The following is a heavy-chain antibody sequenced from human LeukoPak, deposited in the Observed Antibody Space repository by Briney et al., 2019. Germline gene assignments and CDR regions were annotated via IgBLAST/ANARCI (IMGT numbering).Heavy chain of an antibody. CDR2: ISYDGSNK. D-gene: IGHD3-3*01. V-gene: IGHV3-30-3*01. Sequence: LPGGSLRLSCAASGFTFSSYAMHWVRQAPGKGLEWVAVISYDGSNKYYADSVKGRFTISRDNSKNTLYLQMNSLRAEDTAVYYCARDTYYDFWSGYLSNSEHAFDIWGQGTMVTVSS. J-gene: IGHJ3*02. CDR3: ARDTYYDFWSGYLSNSEHAFDI. CDR1: GFTFSSYA.